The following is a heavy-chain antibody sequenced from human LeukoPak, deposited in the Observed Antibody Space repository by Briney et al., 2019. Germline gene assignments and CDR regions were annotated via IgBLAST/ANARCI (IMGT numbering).Heavy chain of an antibody. CDR1: GGSISSYC. CDR2: IYYSGST. Sequence: SETLSLTCTVSGGSISSYCWSWIRQPPGKGLEWIGYIYYSGSTNYNPSLKSRVTISVDTSKNQFSLKLSSVTAADTAVYYCARHSYYYYFDYWGQGTLVTVSS. CDR3: ARHSYYYYFDY. J-gene: IGHJ4*02. D-gene: IGHD3-10*01. V-gene: IGHV4-59*08.